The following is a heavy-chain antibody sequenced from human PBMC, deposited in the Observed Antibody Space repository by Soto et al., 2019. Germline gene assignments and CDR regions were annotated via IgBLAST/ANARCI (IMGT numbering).Heavy chain of an antibody. D-gene: IGHD5-12*01. V-gene: IGHV1-69*01. CDR1: GGTFSSYA. CDR2: IIPIFGTA. J-gene: IGHJ5*02. CDR3: ARDIAAIYSGYDPDWFDP. Sequence: SVKVSCKASGGTFSSYAISWVRQAPGQGLEWMGGIIPIFGTANYSQKFQGRVTITADESTSTTYMELSSLRSEDTAVYYCARDIAAIYSGYDPDWFDPWGQGTLVTVSS.